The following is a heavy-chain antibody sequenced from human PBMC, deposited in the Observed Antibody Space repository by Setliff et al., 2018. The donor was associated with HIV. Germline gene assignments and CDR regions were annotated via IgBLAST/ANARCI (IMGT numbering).Heavy chain of an antibody. CDR2: ISHDGTYK. V-gene: IGHV3-30*04. CDR1: GFTFSSYP. Sequence: GGSLRLSCAGSGFTFSSYPMHWVRQAPGKGLEWVALISHDGTYKYYADSAQGRFTISRDNSKNTLSLQMNSLRAGDTAVYYCARDRKFGSSGHYYYYMDVWGKGTTVTVSS. D-gene: IGHD6-6*01. J-gene: IGHJ6*03. CDR3: ARDRKFGSSGHYYYYMDV.